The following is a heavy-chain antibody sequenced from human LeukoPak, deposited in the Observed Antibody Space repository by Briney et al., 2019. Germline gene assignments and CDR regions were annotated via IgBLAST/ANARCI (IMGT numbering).Heavy chain of an antibody. J-gene: IGHJ4*02. CDR1: GYTLTELS. CDR3: ATGGVDTAMVTGVY. CDR2: FDPEDGET. Sequence: ASVKVSCKVSGYTLTELSMHWVRQAPGKGLEWMGGFDPEDGETIYAQKFQGRVTMTEDTSTDTAYMELSSLRSEDTAVFYCATGGVDTAMVTGVYWGQGTLVTVSS. D-gene: IGHD5-18*01. V-gene: IGHV1-24*01.